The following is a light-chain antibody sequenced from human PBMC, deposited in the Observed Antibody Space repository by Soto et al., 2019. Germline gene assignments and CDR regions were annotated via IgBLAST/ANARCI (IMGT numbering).Light chain of an antibody. CDR2: DVS. Sequence: QSVLTQPRSVSGSPGQSVTISCTGTSSDFGGYNYVSWYQHHPGKAPKLMIYDVSEWPSGVPDRFSGSKSGNTASLTISGLQAEDEADYYCSSYTSSSKVFGTGTKVTVL. J-gene: IGLJ1*01. CDR1: SSDFGGYNY. CDR3: SSYTSSSKV. V-gene: IGLV2-11*01.